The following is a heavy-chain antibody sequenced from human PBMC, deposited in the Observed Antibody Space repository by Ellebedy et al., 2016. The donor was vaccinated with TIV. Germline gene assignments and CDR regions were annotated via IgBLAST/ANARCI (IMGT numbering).Heavy chain of an antibody. Sequence: MPSETLSLTFAVYGGSFSGYYWSWIRQPPGKGLEWIGEINHSGSTNYNPSLKSRVTISVDTSKNQFSLKLSSVTAADTAVYYCARKWIQLKPYFDLWGRGTLVTVSS. CDR2: INHSGST. J-gene: IGHJ2*01. CDR1: GGSFSGYY. V-gene: IGHV4-34*01. D-gene: IGHD5-18*01. CDR3: ARKWIQLKPYFDL.